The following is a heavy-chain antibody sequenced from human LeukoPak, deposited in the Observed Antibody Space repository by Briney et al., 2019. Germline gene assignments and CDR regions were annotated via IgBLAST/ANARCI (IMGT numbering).Heavy chain of an antibody. V-gene: IGHV1-2*02. CDR3: ARHYPYYYDSSGYYNY. CDR2: INPNSGGT. D-gene: IGHD3-22*01. CDR1: GYTFTSYG. J-gene: IGHJ4*02. Sequence: ASVKVSCKASGYTFTSYGIRWVRQAAGQGLEWMGWINPNSGGTNYAQKFQGRVTMTRDTSISTAYMELSRLRSDDTAVYYCARHYPYYYDSSGYYNYWGQGTLVTVSS.